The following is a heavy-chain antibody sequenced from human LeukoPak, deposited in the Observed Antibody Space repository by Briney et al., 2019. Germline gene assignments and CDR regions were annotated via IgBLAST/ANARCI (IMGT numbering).Heavy chain of an antibody. J-gene: IGHJ4*02. CDR1: GFTFSSYS. V-gene: IGHV3-21*04. CDR2: ISTSSSYI. CDR3: ARAWSGRAALDY. D-gene: IGHD3-10*02. Sequence: PGGSLRLSCAASGFTFSSYSMNWVRQAPGKGLEWVSSISTSSSYIYYADSVKGRFTISRDNSKNTLYLQMNSLRAEDTAVYYCARAWSGRAALDYWGQGTLVTVSS.